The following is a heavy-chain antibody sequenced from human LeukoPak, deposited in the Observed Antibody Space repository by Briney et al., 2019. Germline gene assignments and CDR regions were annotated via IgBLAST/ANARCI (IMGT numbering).Heavy chain of an antibody. CDR2: IKQDGSEK. J-gene: IGHJ4*02. D-gene: IGHD4-17*01. CDR1: GFTLSSNC. CDR3: ARPPTNYGDLTPCFDY. V-gene: IGHV3-7*01. Sequence: GWSLTLSCPASGFTLSSNCMSWVRQPPGRGLEWVANIKQDGSEKYYVDSVKDRFTISRHNPKNSLYLQMNSLRAEHTAVYYFARPPTNYGDLTPCFDYWGPGTLVTASS.